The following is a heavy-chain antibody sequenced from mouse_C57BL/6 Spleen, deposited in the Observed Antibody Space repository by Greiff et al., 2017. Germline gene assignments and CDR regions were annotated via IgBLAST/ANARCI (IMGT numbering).Heavy chain of an antibody. CDR1: GFTFSSYA. Sequence: EVKLVESGAGLVKPGGSLKLSCAASGFTFSSYAMSWVRQTPEKRLEWVAYISSGGDYIYYADPVKGRFTISRDNARNTLYLQMRSLKSEDTAMYYWTRDGPLRAMDYWGQGTSVTVSS. J-gene: IGHJ4*01. V-gene: IGHV5-9-1*02. D-gene: IGHD1-1*01. CDR2: ISSGGDYI. CDR3: TRDGPLRAMDY.